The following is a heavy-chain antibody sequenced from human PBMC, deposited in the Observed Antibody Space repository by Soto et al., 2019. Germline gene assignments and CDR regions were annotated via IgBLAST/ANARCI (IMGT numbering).Heavy chain of an antibody. D-gene: IGHD3-9*01. V-gene: IGHV4-59*08. CDR2: IYYSGST. Sequence: PSETLSLTCTVSGGSLSSYYWSWLRKKPGKGLEWIGYIYYSGSTNYNPSLRSRVAISVDTSKSQFSLGLRSVTAADTAVYYCATAPETLSPAGYYINWFDPWGQGTLVTVSS. J-gene: IGHJ5*02. CDR3: ATAPETLSPAGYYINWFDP. CDR1: GGSLSSYY.